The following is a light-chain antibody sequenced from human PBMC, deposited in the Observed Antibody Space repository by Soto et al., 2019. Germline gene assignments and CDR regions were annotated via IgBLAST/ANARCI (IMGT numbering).Light chain of an antibody. V-gene: IGLV2-14*03. J-gene: IGLJ1*01. CDR1: SSDVGGYNF. Sequence: QSALTQPASVSGSPGEWITISCTGTSSDVGGYNFVPWYQQHPGKAPKLMIYDVNNRPSGVSNRFSGSKSGNTASLTISGLQAEDEADYYCSSYTSSSTYVFGTGAKVTVL. CDR2: DVN. CDR3: SSYTSSSTYV.